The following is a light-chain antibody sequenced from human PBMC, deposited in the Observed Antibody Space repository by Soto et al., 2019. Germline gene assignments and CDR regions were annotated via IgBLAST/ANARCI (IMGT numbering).Light chain of an antibody. V-gene: IGKV1-39*01. J-gene: IGKJ4*01. CDR2: AAS. Sequence: DIQMTQSPSSLSASVGDRVTITCRASQPISKYLNWYQHKPGKAPQVLIYAASSLQSGVSSRFRGSRSGADFPLTITSLQPEDFATYYCQQSFSVPLTFGGGTKVAIK. CDR3: QQSFSVPLT. CDR1: QPISKY.